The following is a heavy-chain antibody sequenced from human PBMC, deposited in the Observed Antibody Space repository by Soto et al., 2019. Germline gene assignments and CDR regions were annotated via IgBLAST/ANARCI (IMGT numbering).Heavy chain of an antibody. D-gene: IGHD5-18*01. CDR3: AREKWIPNHYYYYGMDV. Sequence: GGSLRLSCAASGFTFSNYAVTWVRQAPGKGLEWVSAISGSGGTIYYAESVKGRFAISRDNSKHTLYLQMNSLRAEDTAVYYCAREKWIPNHYYYYGMDVWGQGTTVTVSS. CDR1: GFTFSNYA. V-gene: IGHV3-23*01. J-gene: IGHJ6*02. CDR2: ISGSGGTI.